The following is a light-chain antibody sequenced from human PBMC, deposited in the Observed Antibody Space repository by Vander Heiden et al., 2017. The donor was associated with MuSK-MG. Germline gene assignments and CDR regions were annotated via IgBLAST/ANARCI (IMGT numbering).Light chain of an antibody. CDR3: LQAKSYLPT. Sequence: DIQMTQSPSFVSASVGDRVTITCRASQGIGSWLAWYQQKPGKAPKLLIYIASSLQSGVRSRFSGSGSGTDFTLTISSLQPEDIATYYCLQAKSYLPTFGHATKVETK. CDR2: IAS. CDR1: QGIGSW. V-gene: IGKV1-12*01. J-gene: IGKJ3*01.